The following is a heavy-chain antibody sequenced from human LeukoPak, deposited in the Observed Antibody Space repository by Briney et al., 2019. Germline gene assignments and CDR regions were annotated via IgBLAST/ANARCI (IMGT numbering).Heavy chain of an antibody. J-gene: IGHJ4*02. Sequence: SETLSLTCTVSSGSISSNSYYWGWIRQPPGKGLEWIGSIYYSGAAYYNPSLESRVTISVNTSKNQFSLKLTSVTAADTAVYYCARHGAIGTTWVDYWGQGTLVTVSP. CDR3: ARHGAIGTTWVDY. CDR1: SGSISSNSYY. D-gene: IGHD1-1*01. CDR2: IYYSGAA. V-gene: IGHV4-39*01.